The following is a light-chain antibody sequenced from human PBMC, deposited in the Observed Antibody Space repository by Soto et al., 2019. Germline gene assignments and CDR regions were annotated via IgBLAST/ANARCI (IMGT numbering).Light chain of an antibody. V-gene: IGKV2-28*01. J-gene: IGKJ3*01. Sequence: DIVMTQYPLALPVTPGEPASISCRSSQSLLHSNGYNYLDWYLQKPGQSPQLLIYLGSNRASGVPDRFSGSGSGTDFTLKISRVEAEDVGVYYCMQALQTRATFGPGTKVDIK. CDR2: LGS. CDR3: MQALQTRAT. CDR1: QSLLHSNGYNY.